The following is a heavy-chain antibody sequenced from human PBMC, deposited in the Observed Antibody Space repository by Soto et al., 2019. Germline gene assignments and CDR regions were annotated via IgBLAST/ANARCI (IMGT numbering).Heavy chain of an antibody. CDR3: ARVGGGATTVGFFDY. CDR1: GGSISSYY. CDR2: IYYSGST. J-gene: IGHJ4*02. D-gene: IGHD1-26*01. V-gene: IGHV4-59*01. Sequence: SETLSLTCTVSGGSISSYYWSWMRQPPGKGLEWIGYIYYSGSTNYNPSLKSRVTISVDTSKNQFSLKLSSVTAADTAVSYCARVGGGATTVGFFDYWGQGTLVAVSS.